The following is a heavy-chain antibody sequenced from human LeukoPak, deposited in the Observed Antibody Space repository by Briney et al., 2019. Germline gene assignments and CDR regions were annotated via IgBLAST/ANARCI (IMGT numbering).Heavy chain of an antibody. J-gene: IGHJ4*02. V-gene: IGHV4-4*07. CDR3: AREASDTAMATYYFDY. CDR2: IYISGRT. Sequence: SETLSLTCTVSGGSISTYYWSWIRQPAGKGLEWIGCIYISGRTNYNPSLQSRVTMSVDTSRIQFSLKLRSVTAADTAVYYCAREASDTAMATYYFDYWGQGTLVTVPS. CDR1: GGSISTYY. D-gene: IGHD5-18*01.